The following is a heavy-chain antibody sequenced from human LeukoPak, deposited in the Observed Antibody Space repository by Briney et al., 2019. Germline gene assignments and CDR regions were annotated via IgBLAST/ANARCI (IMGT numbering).Heavy chain of an antibody. D-gene: IGHD6-13*01. CDR2: SSIDGATT. CDR1: GFTFSSYW. V-gene: IGHV3-74*01. J-gene: IGHJ4*02. CDR3: ARDKMIAAAAKDY. Sequence: GRSLRLSCAASGFTFSSYWMHWVRQAPGKGLVWVSRSSIDGATTNYADSVKGRFTISSANAKNSLYLQMNSLRAEDTAVYYCARDKMIAAAAKDYWGQGTLVTVSS.